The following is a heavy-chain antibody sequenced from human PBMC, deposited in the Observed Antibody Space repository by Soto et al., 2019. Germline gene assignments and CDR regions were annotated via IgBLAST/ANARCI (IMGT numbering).Heavy chain of an antibody. D-gene: IGHD6-13*01. CDR2: ISWNSGSI. J-gene: IGHJ4*02. V-gene: IGHV3-9*01. CDR3: AKDFGRAVGTGDY. CDR1: GFTFDDYA. Sequence: GGSLRLSCAASGFTFDDYAMHWVRQAPGKGLEWVSGISWNSGSIGYADSVKGRFTISRDTATNSLYLLMNSLRAEDTALYYCAKDFGRAVGTGDYWGQGTLVTVSS.